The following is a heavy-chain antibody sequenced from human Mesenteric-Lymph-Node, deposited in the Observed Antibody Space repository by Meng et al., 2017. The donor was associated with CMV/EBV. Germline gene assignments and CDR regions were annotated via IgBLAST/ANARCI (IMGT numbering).Heavy chain of an antibody. D-gene: IGHD4/OR15-4a*01. CDR2: ISRTSSHI. V-gene: IGHV3-21*01. CDR1: GFTFTTYT. Sequence: GESLKISCTASGFTFTTYTMNWVRQAPGKGLEWVSSISRTSSHIYYADSVKGRFTISRDNAKNSLYLQMNSLRAEDTAVYYCARDAGVLPFDYWGQGTLVTVSS. CDR3: ARDAGVLPFDY. J-gene: IGHJ4*02.